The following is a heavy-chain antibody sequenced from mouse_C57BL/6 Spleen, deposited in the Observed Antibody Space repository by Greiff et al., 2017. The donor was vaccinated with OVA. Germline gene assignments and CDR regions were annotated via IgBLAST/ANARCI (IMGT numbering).Heavy chain of an antibody. D-gene: IGHD1-1*01. CDR3: ARQGITTVVADWYFDV. CDR1: GFTFSSYT. Sequence: EVNVVESGGGLVKPGGSLKLSCAASGFTFSSYTMSWVRQTPEKRLEWVATISGGGGNTYYPDSVKGRFTISRDNAKNTLYLQMSSLRSEDTALYYCARQGITTVVADWYFDVWGTGTTVTVSS. J-gene: IGHJ1*03. V-gene: IGHV5-9*01. CDR2: ISGGGGNT.